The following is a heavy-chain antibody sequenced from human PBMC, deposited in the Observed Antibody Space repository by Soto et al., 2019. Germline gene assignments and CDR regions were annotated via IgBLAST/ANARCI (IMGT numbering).Heavy chain of an antibody. Sequence: CKGSGYGFTRYWISWVLQMRGKGLEWMGRIDPSDSYTNYSPSFQGHVTISGDKSISTAYLQWSSLKASDTAMYYCARQGMSSRPEYGMDVWGQGTPVTVPS. CDR2: IDPSDSYT. CDR3: ARQGMSSRPEYGMDV. J-gene: IGHJ6*02. V-gene: IGHV5-10-1*01. CDR1: GYGFTRYW. D-gene: IGHD3-10*01.